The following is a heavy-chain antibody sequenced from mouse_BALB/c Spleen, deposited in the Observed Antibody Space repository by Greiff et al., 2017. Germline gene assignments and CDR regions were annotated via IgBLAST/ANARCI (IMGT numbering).Heavy chain of an antibody. D-gene: IGHD4-1*01. CDR3: TRVTRTYAMGY. V-gene: IGHV5-9-4*01. CDR1: GFTFSSYA. CDR2: ISSGGSYT. J-gene: IGHJ4*01. Sequence: EVKLLESGGGLVKPGGSLKLSCAPSGFTFSSYAMSWVRQSPEKSLVWVAEISSGGSYTYYPDTMTGRFTIFRDYAKNTLNLEMSSLRSEDTAMYYCTRVTRTYAMGYWDQGASVTVTS.